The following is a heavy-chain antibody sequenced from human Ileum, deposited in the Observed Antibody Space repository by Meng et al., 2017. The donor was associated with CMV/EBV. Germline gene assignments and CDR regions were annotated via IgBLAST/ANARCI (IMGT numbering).Heavy chain of an antibody. Sequence: QVQLVQSGSELNKPGASVVASCRASGYNFTSNNVIWVRQAPGQRPEWMGWIDTNTGNPTYAQGFTGRFVFSLDISVSTTYLQISSLKAEDSAVYYCARDGLSGRYFDYWGQGTLVTVSS. CDR3: ARDGLSGRYFDY. CDR1: GYNFTSNN. V-gene: IGHV7-4-1*02. J-gene: IGHJ4*02. CDR2: IDTNTGNP. D-gene: IGHD1-26*01.